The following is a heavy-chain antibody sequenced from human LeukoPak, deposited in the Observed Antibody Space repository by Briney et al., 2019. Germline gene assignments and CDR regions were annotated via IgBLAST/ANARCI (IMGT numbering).Heavy chain of an antibody. D-gene: IGHD3-10*01. J-gene: IGHJ6*02. V-gene: IGHV1-69*13. CDR3: QYYYGSGFPYGMGV. Sequence: SVKVSCKASGGTFISYAISWVRQAPGQGLEWMGGIIPIFGTANYAQKFQGRVTITADESTSTAYMELSSLRSEDTAVYYCQYYYGSGFPYGMGVWGQGTTVTVSS. CDR2: IIPIFGTA. CDR1: GGTFISYA.